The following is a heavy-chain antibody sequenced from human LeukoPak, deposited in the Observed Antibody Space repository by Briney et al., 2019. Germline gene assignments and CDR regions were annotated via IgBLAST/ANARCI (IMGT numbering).Heavy chain of an antibody. CDR3: ARDALLWFGELY. CDR1: GFIFGKYW. Sequence: GGSLRLSCAASGFIFGKYWMSWVRQAPGKGLEWVANIKLDGSKKNYVDSVKGRFTISRDNTKNSLYLQMNSLRAEDTAVYYCARDALLWFGELYWGQGTLVTVSS. D-gene: IGHD3-10*01. CDR2: IKLDGSKK. J-gene: IGHJ4*02. V-gene: IGHV3-7*03.